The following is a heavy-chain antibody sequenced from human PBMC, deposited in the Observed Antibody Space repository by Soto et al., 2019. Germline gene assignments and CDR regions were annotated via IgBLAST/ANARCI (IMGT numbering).Heavy chain of an antibody. D-gene: IGHD5-12*01. J-gene: IGHJ4*02. CDR1: GFTFSSYG. CDR2: IWYDGSNK. CDR3: ARSSGYATVPDY. Sequence: GGSLRLSCAASGFTFSSYGMHWVRQAPGKGLEWVAVIWYDGSNKYYADSVKGRFTISRDNSKNTLYLQMNSLRAEDTAVYYCARSSGYATVPDYWGQGTLVTVSS. V-gene: IGHV3-33*01.